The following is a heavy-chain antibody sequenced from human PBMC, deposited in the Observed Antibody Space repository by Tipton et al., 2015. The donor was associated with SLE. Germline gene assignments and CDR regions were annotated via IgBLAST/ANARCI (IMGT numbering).Heavy chain of an antibody. Sequence: TLSLTCAVYGGSFGDYYWNWIRQPPGEGLEWIGTIYYSRSTNYNPSLKSRVTISIDTSKNQFSLRLSSVIAADTAVYFCARLGVNDDYFFDYWGQGSLVTVSS. J-gene: IGHJ4*02. CDR1: GGSFGDYY. CDR3: ARLGVNDDYFFDY. CDR2: IYYSRST. D-gene: IGHD5/OR15-5a*01. V-gene: IGHV4-34*01.